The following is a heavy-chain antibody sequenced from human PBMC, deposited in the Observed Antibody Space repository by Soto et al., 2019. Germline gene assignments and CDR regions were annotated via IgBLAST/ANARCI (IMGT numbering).Heavy chain of an antibody. CDR1: GYNFTSYW. CDR3: ARRGYDFWSGLDV. D-gene: IGHD3-3*01. J-gene: IGHJ6*02. Sequence: GESLKISCKGSGYNFTSYWIIWVRQMPGKGLEWMGNIDPTDSFTNYSPSFQGHVTISTDKSMSTAYLQWGTLKASDTAMYYCARRGYDFWSGLDVWGQGTTVT. CDR2: IDPTDSFT. V-gene: IGHV5-10-1*01.